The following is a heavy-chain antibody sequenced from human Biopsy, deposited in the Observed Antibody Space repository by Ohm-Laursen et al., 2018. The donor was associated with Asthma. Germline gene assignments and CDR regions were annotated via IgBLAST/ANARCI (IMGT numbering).Heavy chain of an antibody. J-gene: IGHJ6*02. CDR1: GYTFNSAG. D-gene: IGHD3-10*01. Sequence: SVQVSCKTSGYTFNSAGITWVRQATGQGLEWMGWISVYNGNTKVAQKLQDRVTMITDTSTSTAYMELRSLRSDDTAVYFCARAVDYSHYYGIDVWGQGTTVTVS. V-gene: IGHV1-18*01. CDR3: ARAVDYSHYYGIDV. CDR2: ISVYNGNT.